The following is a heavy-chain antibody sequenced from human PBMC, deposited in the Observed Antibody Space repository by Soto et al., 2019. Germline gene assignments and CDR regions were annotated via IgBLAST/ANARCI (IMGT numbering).Heavy chain of an antibody. D-gene: IGHD3-10*01. CDR3: ARIRLRWFGESETPNWFDP. J-gene: IGHJ5*02. V-gene: IGHV1-18*01. CDR1: GYTFTSYG. CDR2: ISAYNGNT. Sequence: QAQLVQSGAEVKKPGASVKVSCKASGYTFTSYGISWVRQAPGQGLEWMGWISAYNGNTNYAQKLQGRVTMTTDTSTSTAYMELRSLRSDDTAVYYCARIRLRWFGESETPNWFDPWGQGTLVTVSS.